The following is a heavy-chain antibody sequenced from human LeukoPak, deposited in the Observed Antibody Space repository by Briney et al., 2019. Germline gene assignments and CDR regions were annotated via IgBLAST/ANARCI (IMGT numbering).Heavy chain of an antibody. CDR2: IYSTGNN. V-gene: IGHV4-30-4*01. CDR3: ARDSYSYGYGGFDY. J-gene: IGHJ4*02. CDR1: GGSISSGDRY. Sequence: SQTLSLTCTVSGGSISSGDRYWSWIRQSPGKGLEWIGYIYSTGNNYYNPFLKSRVIISVDTSKTQFSLELNSVTAADTAVYYCARDSYSYGYGGFDYWGQGILVTVSS. D-gene: IGHD5-18*01.